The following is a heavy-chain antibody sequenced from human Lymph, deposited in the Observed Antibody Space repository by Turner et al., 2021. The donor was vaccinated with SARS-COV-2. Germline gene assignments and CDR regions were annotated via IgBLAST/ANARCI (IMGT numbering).Heavy chain of an antibody. J-gene: IGHJ4*02. CDR1: GFTFSSYA. CDR3: ARDVGAALDY. Sequence: QVQLVESGGGVFQPGRSLRPSCAASGFTFSSYAMHWVRQAPGKGLEWVALISYDGSNKYYADSVKGRFTISRDNSKNTLYLQMNSLRAEDTAVYYCARDVGAALDYWGQGTLVTVSS. V-gene: IGHV3-30-3*01. CDR2: ISYDGSNK. D-gene: IGHD6-25*01.